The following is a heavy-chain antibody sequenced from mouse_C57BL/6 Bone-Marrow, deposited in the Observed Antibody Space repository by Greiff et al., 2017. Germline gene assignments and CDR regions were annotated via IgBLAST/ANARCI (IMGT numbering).Heavy chain of an antibody. CDR2: ISSGGSYT. V-gene: IGHV5-6*02. D-gene: IGHD2-4*01. Sequence: DVMLVESGGDLVKPGGSLKLSCAASGFTFSSYGMSWVRQTPDKRLEWVATISSGGSYTYYPASVKGRFTISRDNAKNTLYLQMSSLKSEDTAMYYCARPYDYDDGYYYAMDYWGQGTSVTVSS. CDR1: GFTFSSYG. CDR3: ARPYDYDDGYYYAMDY. J-gene: IGHJ4*01.